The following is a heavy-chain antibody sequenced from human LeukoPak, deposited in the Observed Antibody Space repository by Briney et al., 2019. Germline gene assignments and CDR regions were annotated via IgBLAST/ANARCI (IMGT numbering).Heavy chain of an antibody. Sequence: AASVKVSCKASGYTFTGYYMHWVRQAPGQGLEWMGWINSKSGGTKYAQKFQDRVTVTRDTSISTVYMELSSLTSDDTAVYYCARSCSSSTCWDFDYWGQGTLVTVSS. J-gene: IGHJ4*02. CDR2: INSKSGGT. V-gene: IGHV1-2*02. CDR1: GYTFTGYY. D-gene: IGHD2-2*01. CDR3: ARSCSSSTCWDFDY.